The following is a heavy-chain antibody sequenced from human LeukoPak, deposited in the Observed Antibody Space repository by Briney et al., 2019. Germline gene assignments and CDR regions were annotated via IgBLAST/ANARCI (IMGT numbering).Heavy chain of an antibody. V-gene: IGHV3-11*01. CDR3: ARVLGYSTGYYYFDH. D-gene: IGHD6-19*01. J-gene: IGHJ4*02. CDR2: ISADATTM. Sequence: PGGSLRLSCAASGFSFSDYYMSWLRQAPGKGLEWISYISADATTMYYGDSVKGRFIISRDNAKNSLHLQMNSLRVDDTAMYYCARVLGYSTGYYYFDHWGQGALVTVSS. CDR1: GFSFSDYY.